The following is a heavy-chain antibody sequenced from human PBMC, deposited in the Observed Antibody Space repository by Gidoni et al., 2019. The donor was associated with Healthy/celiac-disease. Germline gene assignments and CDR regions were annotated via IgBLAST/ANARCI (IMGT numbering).Heavy chain of an antibody. Sequence: QVQLVQSGAEVKKPGASVKVSCKASGYTFTSYDINWVRQATGQGLEWMGWMNPNSGNTGYAQKFQGRVTMTRNTSISTAYMELSSLRSEDTAVYYCARGLAARLGYYYYYYMEVWGKGTTVTVSS. CDR2: MNPNSGNT. J-gene: IGHJ6*03. CDR1: GYTFTSYD. D-gene: IGHD6-6*01. V-gene: IGHV1-8*01. CDR3: ARGLAARLGYYYYYYMEV.